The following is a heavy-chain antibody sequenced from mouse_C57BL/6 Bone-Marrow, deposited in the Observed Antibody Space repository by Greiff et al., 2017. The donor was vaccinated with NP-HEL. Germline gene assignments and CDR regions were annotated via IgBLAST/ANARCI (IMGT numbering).Heavy chain of an antibody. CDR1: GFTFSSYG. D-gene: IGHD2-4*01. J-gene: IGHJ3*01. V-gene: IGHV5-6*01. CDR3: ASPYDYDVAWFAY. Sequence: EVKVVESGGDLVKPGGSLKLSCAVSGFTFSSYGMSWVRQTPDKRLEWVATISSGGSYTYYPDSVKGRFTISRDNAKNTLYLQMSSLKSEDTAMYYCASPYDYDVAWFAYWGQGTLVTVSA. CDR2: ISSGGSYT.